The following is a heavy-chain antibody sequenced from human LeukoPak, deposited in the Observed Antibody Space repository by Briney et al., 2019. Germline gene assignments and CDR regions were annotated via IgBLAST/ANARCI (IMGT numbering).Heavy chain of an antibody. CDR3: VWDAGTYLSFDP. V-gene: IGHV3-21*01. CDR1: GFTFSTHS. CDR2: ISSSSTYI. Sequence: PGGSLRLSCAASGFTFSTHSMNWVRQAPGRGLEWVSCISSSSTYIKYTDSVKGRFTISRDNAKNSLYLQMNSLRAEDTAVYYCVWDAGTYLSFDPRGQGTLVTVSS. J-gene: IGHJ5*02. D-gene: IGHD1-26*01.